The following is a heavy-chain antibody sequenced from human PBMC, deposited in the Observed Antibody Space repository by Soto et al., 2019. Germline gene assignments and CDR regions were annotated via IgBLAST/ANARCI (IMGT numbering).Heavy chain of an antibody. CDR1: GGSISSGDYY. Sequence: QVQLQESGPGLVKPSQTLSLTCTVSGGSISSGDYYWSWIRQPPGKGLEWIGYIYYSGSTYYSPSLKSRVTISVETSKNQFSLQLSSVTAADTAVYYCARERPDGARLDPWGQGTLVTVSS. CDR2: IYYSGST. J-gene: IGHJ5*02. D-gene: IGHD6-6*01. CDR3: ARERPDGARLDP. V-gene: IGHV4-30-4*01.